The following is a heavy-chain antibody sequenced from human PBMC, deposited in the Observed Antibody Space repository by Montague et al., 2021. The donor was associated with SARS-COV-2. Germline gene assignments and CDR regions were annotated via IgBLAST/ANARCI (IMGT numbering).Heavy chain of an antibody. CDR1: GGSMRDYY. V-gene: IGHV4-59*01. J-gene: IGHJ4*02. CDR3: ARVHYYTGYVDS. D-gene: IGHD3-22*01. Sequence: SETLSLTCTVSGGSMRDYYWSWNRQPPGEGLEWIGYIYYSGSTDYNPSHNSRVTLSLDTSKNQFSLNLRSVTAADTAFYYCARVHYYTGYVDSWGQGTLVSVSS. CDR2: IYYSGST.